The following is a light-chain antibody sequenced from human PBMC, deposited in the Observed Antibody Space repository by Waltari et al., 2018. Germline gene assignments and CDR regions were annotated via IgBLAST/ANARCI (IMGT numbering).Light chain of an antibody. CDR2: LGS. V-gene: IGKV2-28*01. J-gene: IGKJ3*01. Sequence: DIVMTQSPLSLPVTLGEPASISCRSSQNLLGSNGYNYLDWYVQKPGQSPQVLIYLGSNRASGVPDRISGSGSGTDFTRKISRVEADDVGIYYCLQALQVPATFGPGTRVEIK. CDR1: QNLLGSNGYNY. CDR3: LQALQVPAT.